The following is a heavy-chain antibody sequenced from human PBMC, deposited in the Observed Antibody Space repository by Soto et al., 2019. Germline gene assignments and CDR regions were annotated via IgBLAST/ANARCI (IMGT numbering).Heavy chain of an antibody. Sequence: QVQLQESGPGLVKPSQTLSLTCTVSGGSISTGGYYWNWIRQHPGKGLEWIGYFYYSGSTYYNPSLERRVTISVNTSKNQFSLKLSSVTAADTAVYYCARSVFPWGQGTLVTVSS. CDR1: GGSISTGGYY. CDR2: FYYSGST. J-gene: IGHJ5*02. V-gene: IGHV4-31*03. CDR3: ARSVFP.